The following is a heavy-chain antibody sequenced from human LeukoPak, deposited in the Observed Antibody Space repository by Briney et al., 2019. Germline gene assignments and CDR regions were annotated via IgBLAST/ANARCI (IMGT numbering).Heavy chain of an antibody. V-gene: IGHV3-23*01. Sequence: QSGGSLRLSCAASGFTFSSYAMSWVRQAPGKGLEWVSAISGSGGSTYYADSVKGRFTISRDNSKNTLYLQMNSLRAEDTAVYYCATNVVPAAMAFDYWGQGTLVTVSS. D-gene: IGHD2-2*01. CDR3: ATNVVPAAMAFDY. CDR1: GFTFSSYA. CDR2: ISGSGGST. J-gene: IGHJ4*02.